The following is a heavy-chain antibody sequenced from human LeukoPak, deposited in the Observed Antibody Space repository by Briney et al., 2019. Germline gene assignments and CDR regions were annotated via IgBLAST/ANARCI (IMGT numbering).Heavy chain of an antibody. Sequence: GGSLRLSCAASGFTFSSYSMNWVRQAPGKGLEWVSSISSSSSYIYYADSVKGRFTISRDNAKKSLYLQMNSLRAEDTAVYYCARGPPRNPFDYWGQGTLVTVSS. J-gene: IGHJ4*02. V-gene: IGHV3-21*01. CDR1: GFTFSSYS. CDR3: ARGPPRNPFDY. CDR2: ISSSSSYI.